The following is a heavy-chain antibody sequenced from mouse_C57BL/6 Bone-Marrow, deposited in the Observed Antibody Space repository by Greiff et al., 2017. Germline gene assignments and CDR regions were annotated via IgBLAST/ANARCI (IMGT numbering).Heavy chain of an antibody. Sequence: QVQLQQSGPELVKPGASVKLSCKASGYTFTSYGITWVKQRPGQGLEWIGWIYPRDGSTKYNEKFKGKATLTVDTSSSTAYMELHSLTSENSAVYFGARLEFDGSSGDWYFDVWGTGTTVTVSS. D-gene: IGHD1-1*01. V-gene: IGHV1-85*01. CDR1: GYTFTSYG. CDR2: IYPRDGST. CDR3: ARLEFDGSSGDWYFDV. J-gene: IGHJ1*03.